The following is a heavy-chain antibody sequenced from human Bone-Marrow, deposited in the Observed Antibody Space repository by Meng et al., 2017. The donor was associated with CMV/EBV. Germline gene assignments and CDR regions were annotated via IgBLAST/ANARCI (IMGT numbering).Heavy chain of an antibody. Sequence: ASVQVSCKASGYTFTGYYMHWVRQAPGHGLEWMGWINPNSGGTNYAQQFQGRVTMTRDTPISTAYMELSRVRSDDTAVYYRAPRAPVDFWSGSPPAGCFDIWGQGTMVTVSS. D-gene: IGHD3-3*01. CDR2: INPNSGGT. CDR3: APRAPVDFWSGSPPAGCFDI. CDR1: GYTFTGYY. V-gene: IGHV1-2*02. J-gene: IGHJ3*02.